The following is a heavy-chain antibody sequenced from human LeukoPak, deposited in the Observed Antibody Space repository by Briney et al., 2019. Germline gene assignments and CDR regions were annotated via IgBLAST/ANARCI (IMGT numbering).Heavy chain of an antibody. CDR3: ARSHGDFWSGYYSRWFDP. D-gene: IGHD3-3*01. CDR1: DGPISSGGYY. Sequence: SQTLSLTCTVSDGPISSGGYYWSWIRQHPGKGLEWIGYIYYSGSTYYNPSLKSRVTISVDTSKNQFSLKLSSVTAADTAVYYCARSHGDFWSGYYSRWFDPWGQGTLVTVSS. CDR2: IYYSGST. J-gene: IGHJ5*02. V-gene: IGHV4-31*03.